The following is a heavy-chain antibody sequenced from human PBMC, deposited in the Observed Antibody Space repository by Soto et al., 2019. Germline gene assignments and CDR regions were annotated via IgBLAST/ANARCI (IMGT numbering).Heavy chain of an antibody. D-gene: IGHD4-17*01. Sequence: EVQLVESGGGLVQPGGSLRLSCAASGFTFSKYWMHWVRQAPGEGLVWVSRIKTDGSITNYADSVKGRFTISRDNAKNTLYLHMASLRAEDTAVYCCARDLTDYAPNTFAYWGQGTLVTVS. CDR2: IKTDGSIT. J-gene: IGHJ4*02. CDR1: GFTFSKYW. V-gene: IGHV3-74*01. CDR3: ARDLTDYAPNTFAY.